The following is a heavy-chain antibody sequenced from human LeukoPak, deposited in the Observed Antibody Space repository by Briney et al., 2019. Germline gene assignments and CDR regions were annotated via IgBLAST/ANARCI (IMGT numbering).Heavy chain of an antibody. Sequence: PSETLSLTCTVSGGSISSSSYYWGWIRQPPGKGLEWIGSIHYSGSTYYNPSLRSRVTISVDTSKNQFSLKLSSVTAADTAVYYCARTTEGYAGGPGYSDYYYMDVWGKGTTVTISS. CDR2: IHYSGST. CDR1: GGSISSSSYY. V-gene: IGHV4-39*01. CDR3: ARTTEGYAGGPGYSDYYYMDV. J-gene: IGHJ6*03. D-gene: IGHD5-12*01.